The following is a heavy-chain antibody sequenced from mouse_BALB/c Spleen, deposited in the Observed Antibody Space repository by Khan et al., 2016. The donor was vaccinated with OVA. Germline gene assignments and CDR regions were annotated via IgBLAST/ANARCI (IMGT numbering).Heavy chain of an antibody. J-gene: IGHJ4*01. D-gene: IGHD1-2*01. CDR3: AHSLLLYAMDY. CDR1: GFNIKDTY. V-gene: IGHV14-3*02. Sequence: EVKLLESGAEFVKPGASVKLSCTASGFNIKDTYIHWVTQRPEQGLEWIGRIDPANGKTNYDPKFQGKATITADTSSHTAYLHLSSLTSEDTVVYYCAHSLLLYAMDYWGQGTSVTVSS. CDR2: IDPANGKT.